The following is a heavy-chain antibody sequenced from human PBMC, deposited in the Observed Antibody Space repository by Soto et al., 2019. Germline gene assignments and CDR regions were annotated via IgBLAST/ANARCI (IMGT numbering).Heavy chain of an antibody. D-gene: IGHD6-13*01. CDR1: GGTFSSYR. J-gene: IGHJ4*02. CDR3: ARDSGAKLSSS. V-gene: IGHV1-69*01. Sequence: QVQLVQSGAEVKKPGSSVKFSCKASGGTFSSYRINWVRQAPGQGLECVGGIVPIYRTADYSQKFQGRVTITADESARTAYMELRSLKSQDTAVYYGARDSGAKLSSSWGQGTLVTVSS. CDR2: IVPIYRTA.